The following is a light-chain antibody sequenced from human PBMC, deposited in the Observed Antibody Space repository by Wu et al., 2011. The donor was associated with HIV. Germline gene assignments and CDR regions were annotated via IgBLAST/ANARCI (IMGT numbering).Light chain of an antibody. Sequence: ATLLCRASQRVSTHVAWYQQKPGQGPRLLIYDASTRATGHPTQVQWQWVRDRLHSHHQQPRAEDFALYYCQQQSSWPLTFGQGTRLEIK. V-gene: IGKV3-11*01. CDR1: QRVSTH. CDR2: DAS. J-gene: IGKJ5*01. CDR3: QQQSSWPLT.